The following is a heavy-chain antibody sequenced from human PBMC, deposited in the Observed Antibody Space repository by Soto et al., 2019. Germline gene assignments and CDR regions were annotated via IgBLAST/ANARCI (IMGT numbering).Heavy chain of an antibody. CDR1: GFNFNHYS. CDR2: ISSTSRSI. D-gene: IGHD3-22*01. CDR3: ARASGPDSSGYYFEY. V-gene: IGHV3-21*01. Sequence: GGSLRLSCAASGFNFNHYSMNWVRQAPGKGLEWVSSISSTSRSIYYADSVKGRFTISRDNAKTSLHLQMNSLRAKDTAVYYCARASGPDSSGYYFEYWGQGALVTVSS. J-gene: IGHJ4*02.